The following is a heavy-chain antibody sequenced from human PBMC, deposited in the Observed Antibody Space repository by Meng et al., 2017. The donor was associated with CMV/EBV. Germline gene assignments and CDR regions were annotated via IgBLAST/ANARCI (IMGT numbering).Heavy chain of an antibody. CDR2: IYWDDDK. D-gene: IGHD5-18*01. CDR3: AHRGSYGYHGY. V-gene: IGHV2-5*02. CDR1: GFSLSTSGVG. Sequence: IPVQAAGPTLVNPPQTLTLPCTFSGFSLSTSGVGVGWIRQPPGKALEWLALIYWDDDKRYSPSLKSRLTITKDTSKNQVVLTMTNMDPVDTATYYCAHRGSYGYHGYWGQGTLVTVSS. J-gene: IGHJ4*02.